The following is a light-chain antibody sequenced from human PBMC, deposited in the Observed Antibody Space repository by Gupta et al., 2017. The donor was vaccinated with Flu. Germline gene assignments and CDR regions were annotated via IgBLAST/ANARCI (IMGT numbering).Light chain of an antibody. CDR1: AGAVISDYY. Sequence: QTVVTQEPSLTVSPGGTVTLTCASSAGAVISDYYPNWFQQKPGQPPISLSYKTDKKHSWTPALFSGSLLGGKAALTLSGAQPEDEAYDFCLIMTGGAWVFGGGTKLTVL. J-gene: IGLJ3*02. V-gene: IGLV7-43*01. CDR3: LIMTGGAWV. CDR2: KTD.